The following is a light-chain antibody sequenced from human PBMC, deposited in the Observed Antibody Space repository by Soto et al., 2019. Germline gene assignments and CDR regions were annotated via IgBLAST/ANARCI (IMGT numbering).Light chain of an antibody. CDR2: GAS. CDR1: QSVSSS. Sequence: EIVMTQSPATLSVSPGERATLSCRASQSVSSSLAWYQQKPGQAPRLLIYGASTRATCIPARFSGSGSETEFTLTISRLQSEDYAVYYCQQYNNWWTFGQGTKVEIK. V-gene: IGKV3-15*01. J-gene: IGKJ1*01. CDR3: QQYNNWWT.